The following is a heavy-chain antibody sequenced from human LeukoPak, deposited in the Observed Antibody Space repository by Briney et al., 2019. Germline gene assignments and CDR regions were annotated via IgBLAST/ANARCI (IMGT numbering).Heavy chain of an antibody. CDR1: GFTFSSYA. D-gene: IGHD5-24*01. Sequence: GGSLRLSCAASGFTFSSYAMNWVRQAPGRGLEWVAVISYDGSHKYYADSVKGRFTISRDTCKNTLYLQMNSLRPDDTAVYYCASDSQSMAQYYFDFWGQGSLVTVSS. CDR2: ISYDGSHK. V-gene: IGHV3-30*01. J-gene: IGHJ4*02. CDR3: ASDSQSMAQYYFDF.